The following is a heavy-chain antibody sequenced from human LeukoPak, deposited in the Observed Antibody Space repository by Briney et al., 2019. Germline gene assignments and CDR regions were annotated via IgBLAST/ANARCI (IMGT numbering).Heavy chain of an antibody. D-gene: IGHD3-22*01. Sequence: GGSLRLSCAASGFTFSSYSMNWVRQAPGKGLEWVSSISSSSSYIYCADSVKGRFTISRDNAKNSLYLQMNSLRAEDTAVYYCARAAEGQWLFHHVGAFDIWGQGTMVTVSS. CDR2: ISSSSSYI. CDR1: GFTFSSYS. V-gene: IGHV3-21*01. J-gene: IGHJ3*02. CDR3: ARAAEGQWLFHHVGAFDI.